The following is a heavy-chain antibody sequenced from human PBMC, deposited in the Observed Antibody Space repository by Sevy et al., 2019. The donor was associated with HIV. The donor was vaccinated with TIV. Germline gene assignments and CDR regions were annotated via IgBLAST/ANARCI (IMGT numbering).Heavy chain of an antibody. CDR2: IYGAGTT. D-gene: IGHD3-3*01. Sequence: GGSLRLSCAASGFAVSSNYMNWVRQAPGKGLEWVSIIYGAGTTSYADPVKGRFTISRDNSKNMQYLQMNSLGAEDTAVYYGAREWRARQDAFDIWGQGTMVTVSS. V-gene: IGHV3-53*01. CDR1: GFAVSSNY. CDR3: AREWRARQDAFDI. J-gene: IGHJ3*02.